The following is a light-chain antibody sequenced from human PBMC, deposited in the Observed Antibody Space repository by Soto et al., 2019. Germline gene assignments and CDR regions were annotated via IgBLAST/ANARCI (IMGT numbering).Light chain of an antibody. Sequence: QSVLAQPPSASGSPGQSVTISCSGTSSDVGAYNYVSWYQQHPGKAPKVMIFEVSKRPSGVPDRFSGSKSGNTASLTVSGLQDEDEADYYCSSYAGSNSFVFGTVTKLTVL. CDR3: SSYAGSNSFV. CDR1: SSDVGAYNY. CDR2: EVS. V-gene: IGLV2-8*01. J-gene: IGLJ1*01.